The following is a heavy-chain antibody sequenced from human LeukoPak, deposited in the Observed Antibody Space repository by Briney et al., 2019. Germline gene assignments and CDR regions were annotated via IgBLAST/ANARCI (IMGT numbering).Heavy chain of an antibody. CDR2: INSNGRNT. D-gene: IGHD4-17*01. CDR3: AREPALGDLDY. Sequence: GGSLGLSCAASGFTFSSYAMHWVRQAPGKGLEYVSVINSNGRNTYYVNSVKGRFIISRDNSKNTLYLQMGSLRPEDTGVYYCAREPALGDLDYWGQGTLVTVSS. CDR1: GFTFSSYA. J-gene: IGHJ4*02. V-gene: IGHV3-64*01.